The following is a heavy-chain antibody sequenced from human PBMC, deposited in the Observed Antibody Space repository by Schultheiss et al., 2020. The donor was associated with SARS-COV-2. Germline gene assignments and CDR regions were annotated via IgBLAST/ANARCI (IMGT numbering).Heavy chain of an antibody. J-gene: IGHJ4*02. Sequence: GGSLRLSCAASGFTFSDYYMSWIRQAPGKGLEWVAVISYDGSNKYYADSVKGRFTISRDNSKNTLYLQMNSLRAEDTAVYYCAKDEKYYYDSSGYFDYWGQGTLVTVSS. D-gene: IGHD3-22*01. CDR3: AKDEKYYYDSSGYFDY. CDR2: ISYDGSNK. CDR1: GFTFSDYY. V-gene: IGHV3-30*18.